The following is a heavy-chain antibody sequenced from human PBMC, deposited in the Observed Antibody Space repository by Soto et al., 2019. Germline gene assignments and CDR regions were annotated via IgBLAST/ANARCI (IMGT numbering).Heavy chain of an antibody. Sequence: QVQLVESGGGVVQPGRSLKLACVGSGFEFSSIAMHWVRQAPGKGLEWVAVISFDGKNQYYGDSVKGRFTISRDDSKNTLYLQMNRLRAEDTAIYYCAKAFAVTSSALGNWGQGTLVTVSS. J-gene: IGHJ4*02. V-gene: IGHV3-30*18. CDR1: GFEFSSIA. CDR2: ISFDGKNQ. D-gene: IGHD2-2*01. CDR3: AKAFAVTSSALGN.